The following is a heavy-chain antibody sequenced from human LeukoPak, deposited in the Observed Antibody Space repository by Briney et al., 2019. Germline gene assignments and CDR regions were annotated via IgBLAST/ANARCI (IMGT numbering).Heavy chain of an antibody. D-gene: IGHD2-21*01. J-gene: IGHJ4*02. CDR1: GFTFSTYP. CDR2: ISASGDST. V-gene: IGHV3-23*01. Sequence: PGGSLRLSCAASGFTFSTYPMSWVRQAPGKGLEWVSAISASGDSTYYADSVKGRFTISRDNSKNTLYVQMTSLRVEDTAVYYCAKRYFGNYYFDYWGQGALVTVSS. CDR3: AKRYFGNYYFDY.